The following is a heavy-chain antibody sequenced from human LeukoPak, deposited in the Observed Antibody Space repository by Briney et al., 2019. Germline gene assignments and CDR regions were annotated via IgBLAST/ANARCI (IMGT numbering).Heavy chain of an antibody. Sequence: SGGSLRLSCAASGFTFSSYSMNWVRQAPGKGLEWVSYISSSSSTIYYADSVKGRFTISRDNAKNSLYLQMNSLRAEDTAVYYCARVLLLGGFSDAFDIWGQGTMVTVSS. CDR1: GFTFSSYS. J-gene: IGHJ3*02. CDR3: ARVLLLGGFSDAFDI. CDR2: ISSSSSTI. D-gene: IGHD1-26*01. V-gene: IGHV3-48*01.